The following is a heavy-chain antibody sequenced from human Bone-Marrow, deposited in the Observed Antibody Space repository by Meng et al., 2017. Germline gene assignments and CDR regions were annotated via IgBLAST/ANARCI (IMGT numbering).Heavy chain of an antibody. D-gene: IGHD6-19*01. Sequence: SETLSLTCAVYGGSFSGYYWSWIRQPPGKGLEWFGEINHSGSTNYNPSLKSRVTISVDTSKNQFSLKLNSVTAADTAVYYCASGPLGGIAVAGMDYWGQGTLATFPS. CDR2: INHSGST. V-gene: IGHV4-34*01. CDR3: ASGPLGGIAVAGMDY. CDR1: GGSFSGYY. J-gene: IGHJ4*02.